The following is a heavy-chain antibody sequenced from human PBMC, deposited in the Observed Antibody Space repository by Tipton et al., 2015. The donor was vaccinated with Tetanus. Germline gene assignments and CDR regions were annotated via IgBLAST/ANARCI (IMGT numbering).Heavy chain of an antibody. Sequence: SLRLSCAASGFTLTTYSINWFRQAPGKGLEWVSVISTSGVITHYAESVEGRFTISRDNSRNTLFLQMNSLRAEDTAVYYCARYCTSTDCYTGVRYGMDVWGQGTTVTVSS. CDR3: ARYCTSTDCYTGVRYGMDV. D-gene: IGHD2-2*02. J-gene: IGHJ6*02. CDR2: ISTSGVIT. V-gene: IGHV3-23*01. CDR1: GFTLTTYS.